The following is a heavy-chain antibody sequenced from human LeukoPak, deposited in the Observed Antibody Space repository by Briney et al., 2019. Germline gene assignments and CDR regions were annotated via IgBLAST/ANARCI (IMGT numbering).Heavy chain of an antibody. Sequence: PSETLSLTCTVSGGSISSYYWSWIRQPAGKGLEWIGRIYSSGGTNYNPSLKSRVTMSVDTSKNQVSLKLNSVTAADTAVYYCARGFCSGGSCYLFDSWGQGTLVTVSS. CDR3: ARGFCSGGSCYLFDS. CDR1: GGSISSYY. V-gene: IGHV4-4*07. CDR2: IYSSGGT. D-gene: IGHD2-15*01. J-gene: IGHJ4*02.